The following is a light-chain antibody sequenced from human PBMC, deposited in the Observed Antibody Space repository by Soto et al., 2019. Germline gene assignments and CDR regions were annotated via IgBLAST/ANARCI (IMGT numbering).Light chain of an antibody. CDR3: QKRNIWPPVT. J-gene: IGKJ5*01. V-gene: IGKV3D-15*01. Sequence: EVVMTQSPASLSASPGERATLSCRASQNIRSSLAWYQQRPGQPPRLLIYGAFNRAAGIPARFSGSGSGTDFTLTISRLEPEDSAVYYCQKRNIWPPVTFGQGTRLEIK. CDR1: QNIRSS. CDR2: GAF.